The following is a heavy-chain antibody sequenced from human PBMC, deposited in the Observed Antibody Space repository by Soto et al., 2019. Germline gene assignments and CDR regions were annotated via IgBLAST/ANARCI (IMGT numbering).Heavy chain of an antibody. D-gene: IGHD3-9*01. CDR2: IYYSGST. CDR3: ARQYYDILTGFPENYGMDV. CDR1: GGSISSSSYY. V-gene: IGHV4-39*01. J-gene: IGHJ6*02. Sequence: PSETLSLTCTVSGGSISSSSYYWGWIRQPPGKGLEWIGSIYYSGSTYYNPSLKSRVTISVDTSKNQFSLKLSSVTAADTAVYYCARQYYDILTGFPENYGMDVWGQGTTVTVSS.